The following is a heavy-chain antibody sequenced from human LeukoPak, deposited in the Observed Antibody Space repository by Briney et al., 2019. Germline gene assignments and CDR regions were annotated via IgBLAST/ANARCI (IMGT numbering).Heavy chain of an antibody. CDR3: ARDRYYYDSSGYNF. V-gene: IGHV1-69*13. D-gene: IGHD3-22*01. Sequence: EASVTVSCKASGGTFSSYAISWVRQAPGQGLEWMGGIIPIFGTANYAQKFRGRVTITADESTSTAYMELSSLRSEDTAVYYCARDRYYYDSSGYNFWGQGTLVTVSS. J-gene: IGHJ4*02. CDR2: IIPIFGTA. CDR1: GGTFSSYA.